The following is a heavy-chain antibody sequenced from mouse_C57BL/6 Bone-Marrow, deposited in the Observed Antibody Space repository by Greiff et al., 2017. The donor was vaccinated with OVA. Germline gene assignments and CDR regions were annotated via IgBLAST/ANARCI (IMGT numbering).Heavy chain of an antibody. CDR1: GYTFTSYC. V-gene: IGHV1-50*01. J-gene: IGHJ2*01. CDR3: ARGYFDY. CDR2: IDPSDSYT. Sequence: VQLQQPGAELVKPGASVKLSCKASGYTFTSYCMQWVKQRPGQGLEWIGEIDPSDSYTNYNQKFKGKATLTVDTSSSPAYMQLSSLTSEDSAVYYCARGYFDYWGQGTTLTVSS.